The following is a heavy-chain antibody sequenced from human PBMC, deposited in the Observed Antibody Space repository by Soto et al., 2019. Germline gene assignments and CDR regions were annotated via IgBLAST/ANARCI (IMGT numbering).Heavy chain of an antibody. J-gene: IGHJ6*02. CDR3: AREDDGGDRDYYGLDV. CDR1: GGSISSDNYH. Sequence: QVQLQQSGPGLVKPSQTLSLTCTVSGGSISSDNYHWTWIRQSPGKGLEWIGYIYYSGSIFYNPSFKSRVTISVDTSKNQFSLQLSSVTAADTAVYFCAREDDGGDRDYYGLDVWGQGTTVTVPS. CDR2: IYYSGSI. V-gene: IGHV4-30-4*08. D-gene: IGHD2-21*02.